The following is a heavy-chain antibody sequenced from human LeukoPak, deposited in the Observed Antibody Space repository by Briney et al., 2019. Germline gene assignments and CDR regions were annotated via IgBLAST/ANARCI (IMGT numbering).Heavy chain of an antibody. D-gene: IGHD3-10*01. V-gene: IGHV3-23*01. Sequence: GGSLRLSCAASGFTFANVAMTWVRQPPGKGLEWVSAISGDGTNTYYRDSLKGRFIISRDNSKNTVYLQIHSLTVDDTAVYYCAKDQFAFRGVSDYWGQGTLVTVSS. CDR3: AKDQFAFRGVSDY. J-gene: IGHJ4*02. CDR2: ISGDGTNT. CDR1: GFTFANVA.